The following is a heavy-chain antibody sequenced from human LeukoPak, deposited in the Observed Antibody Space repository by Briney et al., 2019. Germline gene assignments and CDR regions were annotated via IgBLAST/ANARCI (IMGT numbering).Heavy chain of an antibody. CDR2: IYSGGST. D-gene: IGHD5-18*01. Sequence: GGSLRLSCAASGFTLSTNYMSWVPQAPGEGLGWGSVIYSGGSTYYADSAKGRFTISRDNSKNTLYLQMNSLRAEDTAVCYCARENGYSYGSYYFDYWGQGTLVTVSS. CDR1: GFTLSTNY. CDR3: ARENGYSYGSYYFDY. V-gene: IGHV3-66*02. J-gene: IGHJ4*02.